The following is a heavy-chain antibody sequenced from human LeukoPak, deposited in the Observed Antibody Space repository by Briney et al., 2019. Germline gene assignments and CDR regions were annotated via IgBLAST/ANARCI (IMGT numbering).Heavy chain of an antibody. CDR3: ARAPTGTVY. V-gene: IGHV3-48*03. CDR1: GFTFSSYE. CDR2: ISSSGSTI. J-gene: IGHJ4*02. D-gene: IGHD1-1*01. Sequence: PGGSLRFSCAASGFTFSSYEMNWVRQAPGRGLEWVSYISSSGSTIYYADSVKGRFTISRDNAKNSLYLQMNSLRAEDTAVYYCARAPTGTVYWGQGTLVTVSS.